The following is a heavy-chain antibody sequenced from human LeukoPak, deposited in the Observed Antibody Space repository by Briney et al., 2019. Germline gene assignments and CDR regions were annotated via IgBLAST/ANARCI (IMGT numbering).Heavy chain of an antibody. CDR1: GGSISSHY. CDR2: IYYSGST. D-gene: IGHD6-13*01. V-gene: IGHV4-59*11. J-gene: IGHJ5*02. Sequence: PSETLSLTCTVSGGSISSHYWSWIRQPPGKGLEWIGYIYYSGSTNYNPSLKSRVTISVDTSKNQFSLKLSFVTAADTAVYYCAGVNSSSWYWGRTYNWFDPWGQGTLVTVSS. CDR3: AGVNSSSWYWGRTYNWFDP.